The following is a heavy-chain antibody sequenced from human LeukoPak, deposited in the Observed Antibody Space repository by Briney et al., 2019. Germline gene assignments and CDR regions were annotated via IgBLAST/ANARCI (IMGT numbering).Heavy chain of an antibody. J-gene: IGHJ5*02. CDR2: ISAYNGNT. CDR1: GYTFTSYG. CDR3: ARDQVDYYDSSGYFGP. V-gene: IGHV1-18*01. Sequence: ASVKVSCKASGYTFTSYGISWVRQAPGQGLEWMGWISAYNGNTNYAQKLQGRVTMTTDTSTSTAYMELRSLRSDGTAVYYCARDQVDYYDSSGYFGPWGQGTLVTVSS. D-gene: IGHD3-22*01.